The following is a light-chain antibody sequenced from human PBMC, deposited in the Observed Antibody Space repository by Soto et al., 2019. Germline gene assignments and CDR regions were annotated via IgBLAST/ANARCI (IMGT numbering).Light chain of an antibody. CDR2: GAS. Sequence: GERATLSCRASQSVSSSYLAWYQQKPGQAPRLLIYGASSRATGIPDRFSGSGSGTDFTLTINRLEPEDFAVYYCQQYGSSPLTFGGGTKVDIK. CDR1: QSVSSSY. J-gene: IGKJ4*01. CDR3: QQYGSSPLT. V-gene: IGKV3-20*01.